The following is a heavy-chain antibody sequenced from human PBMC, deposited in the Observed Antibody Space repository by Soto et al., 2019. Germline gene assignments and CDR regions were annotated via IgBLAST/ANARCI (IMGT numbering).Heavy chain of an antibody. CDR3: ARDYGDY. CDR1: GFTFSSYE. CDR2: ISSSGSPI. D-gene: IGHD4-17*01. Sequence: GRSLTLSCAASGFTFSSYEMNWVRQAPGKGLEWVSYISSSGSPIYYAASVKGRFTTARDSVKNSMYVQTNSLRGEDTALYYCARDYGDYWGQGMLVTVSS. J-gene: IGHJ4*02. V-gene: IGHV3-48*03.